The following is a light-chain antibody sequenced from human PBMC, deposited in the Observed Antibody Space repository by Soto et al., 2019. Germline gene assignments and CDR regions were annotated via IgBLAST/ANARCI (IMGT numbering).Light chain of an antibody. CDR2: DVS. CDR1: SNDVGGYNY. CDR3: CSYAGTYWV. J-gene: IGLJ3*02. Sequence: QSVLTQPRSVSGSPGQSVTISCTGTSNDVGGYNYVSWFQQHPGKVPKLMVYDVSYRPSGVPDRFSGSKSGNTASLTISGLHADDEGDYYCCSYAGTYWVFGGGTKVTVL. V-gene: IGLV2-11*01.